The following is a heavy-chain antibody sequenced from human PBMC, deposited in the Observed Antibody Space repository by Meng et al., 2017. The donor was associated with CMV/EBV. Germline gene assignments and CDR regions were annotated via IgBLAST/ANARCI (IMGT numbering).Heavy chain of an antibody. Sequence: GSLRLSCTVSGGSISSYYWSWIRQPPGKGLEWIGYIYYSGSTNYNPSLKSRVTISVDTSKNQFSLKLSSVTAADTAVYYCARDAYCSSTSCYLGAGFFDYWGQGTLVTVSS. V-gene: IGHV4-59*01. CDR3: ARDAYCSSTSCYLGAGFFDY. CDR2: IYYSGST. J-gene: IGHJ4*02. D-gene: IGHD2-2*01. CDR1: GGSISSYY.